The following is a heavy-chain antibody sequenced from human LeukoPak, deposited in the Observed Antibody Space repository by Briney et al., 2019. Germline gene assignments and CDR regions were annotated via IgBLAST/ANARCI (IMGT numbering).Heavy chain of an antibody. CDR3: ARVDEGSSPTFDY. Sequence: PSETLSLTCAVYGGSFSGYYWSWIRQPPPKGLEWIGEIKHSGSTNYNPSLKSRVTISVDTSKNQFSLKLSSVTAADTAVYYCARVDEGSSPTFDYWGQGTLVTVSS. J-gene: IGHJ4*02. CDR2: IKHSGST. V-gene: IGHV4-34*01. D-gene: IGHD6-6*01. CDR1: GGSFSGYY.